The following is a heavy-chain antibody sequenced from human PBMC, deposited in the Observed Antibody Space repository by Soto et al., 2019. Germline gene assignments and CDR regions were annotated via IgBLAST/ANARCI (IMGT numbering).Heavy chain of an antibody. CDR2: INYSGDT. D-gene: IGHD3-10*01. CDR3: ARQGYGGRHGLVDV. V-gene: IGHV4-59*08. J-gene: IGHJ6*02. CDR1: GGSLRGYY. Sequence: QVQLQESGPRLVKPSETLSLTCTVSGGSLRGYYCSWFRQPPGKGLEWVGYINYSGDTYYNPSLDSRGTMSVDPSNNHSSPMITSLTATAAAVSYCARQGYGGRHGLVDVWGQGTTVTVSS.